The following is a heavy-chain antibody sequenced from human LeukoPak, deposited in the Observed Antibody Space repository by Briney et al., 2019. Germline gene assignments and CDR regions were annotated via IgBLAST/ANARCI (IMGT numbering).Heavy chain of an antibody. Sequence: GGSLRLSCTASGLVFSMYGMSWVRQAPGRGLEWVSAFSGSGGPTYYADSVKGRFTTSRDNSMNTLYLQMNDLRVEDTAVYYCAKDWNQFGSGSHLDYMDVWGKGTTVTVS. D-gene: IGHD3-10*01. V-gene: IGHV3-23*01. J-gene: IGHJ6*03. CDR3: AKDWNQFGSGSHLDYMDV. CDR1: GLVFSMYG. CDR2: FSGSGGPT.